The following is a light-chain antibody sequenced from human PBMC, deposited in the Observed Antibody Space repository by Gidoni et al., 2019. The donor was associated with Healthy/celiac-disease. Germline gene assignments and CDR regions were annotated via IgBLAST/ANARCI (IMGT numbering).Light chain of an antibody. Sequence: DIVMDQSPDSLAVSLGERVTISCRSSQSVLSGFTNKNHLAWYQQKPGQPPKLLLYWASTREPGVPDRFSGSGSETDFTLTISSLQAEDVAVYYCQQCLGGTHTFXQXTKVEIK. V-gene: IGKV4-1*01. CDR2: WAS. CDR1: QSVLSGFTNKNH. CDR3: QQCLGGTHT. J-gene: IGKJ1*01.